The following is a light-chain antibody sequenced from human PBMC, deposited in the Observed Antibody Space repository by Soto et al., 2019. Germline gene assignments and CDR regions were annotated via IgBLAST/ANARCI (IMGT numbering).Light chain of an antibody. V-gene: IGLV1-47*02. Sequence: QSVLTQPPSASGTPGQRVTISCSGSSSNIGSNYVYWYQQLPGTAPKVLIYSDNQRPSGVPDRFSGSKSGTSASLAISGLRSEDEADYYCAAWDDSLSGRVVFGGGTKLTV. CDR3: AAWDDSLSGRVV. CDR1: SSNIGSNY. J-gene: IGLJ2*01. CDR2: SDN.